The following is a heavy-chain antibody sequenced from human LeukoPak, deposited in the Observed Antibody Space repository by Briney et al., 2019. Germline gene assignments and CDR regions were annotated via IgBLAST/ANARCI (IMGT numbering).Heavy chain of an antibody. CDR2: ITSSSTYI. Sequence: NAGGSLRLSCVASGFTFSTYSMNWVRQAPGKGLEWVSSITSSSTYIYYADSVKGRFTISRDNAENSLYLQMTSLRAEDTAVYYCTRIAGHTGDQWGQGTLVTVSS. V-gene: IGHV3-21*01. D-gene: IGHD7-27*01. CDR1: GFTFSTYS. J-gene: IGHJ4*02. CDR3: TRIAGHTGDQ.